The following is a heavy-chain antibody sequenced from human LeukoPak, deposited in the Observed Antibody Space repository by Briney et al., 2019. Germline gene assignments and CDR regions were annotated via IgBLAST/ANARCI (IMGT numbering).Heavy chain of an antibody. Sequence: SETLSLTCNVSGGSIITSNYYWGWVRQPPGQGLEWIGNIYYSGITYNNPSLKSRVTISMDTSKNRFSLKLSSVTAADTAVYYCARDRVYSSSSNTRTHMDVWGKGTTVTVSS. V-gene: IGHV4-39*07. CDR3: ARDRVYSSSSNTRTHMDV. D-gene: IGHD6-6*01. J-gene: IGHJ6*03. CDR2: IYYSGIT. CDR1: GGSIITSNYY.